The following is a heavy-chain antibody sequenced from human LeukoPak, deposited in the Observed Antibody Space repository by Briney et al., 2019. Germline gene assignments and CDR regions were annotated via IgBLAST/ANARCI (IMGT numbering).Heavy chain of an antibody. V-gene: IGHV3-48*01. CDR1: GFTFSSYS. CDR2: ISSSSSTI. CDR3: ARRAMVRGVGYYMDV. J-gene: IGHJ6*03. Sequence: PGGSLRLSCAASGFTFSSYSMDWVRQAPGKGLEWVSYISSSSSTIYYADSVKGRFTISRDNAKNSLYLQMNSLRAEDTAVYYCARRAMVRGVGYYMDVWGKGTTVTVSS. D-gene: IGHD3-10*01.